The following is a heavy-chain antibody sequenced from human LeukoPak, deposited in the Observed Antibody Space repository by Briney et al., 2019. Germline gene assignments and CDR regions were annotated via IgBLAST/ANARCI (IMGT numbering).Heavy chain of an antibody. D-gene: IGHD5-24*01. CDR2: ISYDGSNK. CDR3: ARDWDGYNGGVDY. J-gene: IGHJ4*02. V-gene: IGHV3-30-3*01. CDR1: GFTFSSYA. Sequence: PGRSLRLSCAASGFTFSSYAMHWVRQAPGKGLEWVAVISYDGSNKYYADSVKGRFTISRDNSKNTLYLQMNSLRAEDTAVYYCARDWDGYNGGVDYWGQGTLVTVSS.